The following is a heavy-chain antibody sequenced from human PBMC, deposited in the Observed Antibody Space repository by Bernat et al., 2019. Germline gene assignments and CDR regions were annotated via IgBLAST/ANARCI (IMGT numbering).Heavy chain of an antibody. Sequence: EVQLVESGGGLVQPGGSLRLSCAASGFTFSSYWMSWVRQAPGKGLEWVANIKQDGSEKYYVDSVKGRFTISRDNAKNSLYLQMNGLRAEDTAVYYCARGGDTVMDVFDYWGQGTLVTVSS. V-gene: IGHV3-7*03. J-gene: IGHJ4*02. CDR2: IKQDGSEK. CDR1: GFTFSSYW. D-gene: IGHD5-18*01. CDR3: ARGGDTVMDVFDY.